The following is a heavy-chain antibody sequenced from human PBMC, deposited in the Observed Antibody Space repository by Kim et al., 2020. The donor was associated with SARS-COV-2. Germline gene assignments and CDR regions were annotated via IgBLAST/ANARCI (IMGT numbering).Heavy chain of an antibody. CDR1: GFTFSSYG. V-gene: IGHV3-33*05. CDR2: ISYDGSNK. CDR3: ARGEDYYGSGSPRANWFDP. Sequence: GGSLRLSCAASGFTFSSYGMHWVRQAPGKGLEWVAVISYDGSNKYYADSVKGRFTICRDNSKNTLYLQMNSLRAEDTAVYYCARGEDYYGSGSPRANWFDPWGQGTLVTVSS. D-gene: IGHD3-10*01. J-gene: IGHJ5*02.